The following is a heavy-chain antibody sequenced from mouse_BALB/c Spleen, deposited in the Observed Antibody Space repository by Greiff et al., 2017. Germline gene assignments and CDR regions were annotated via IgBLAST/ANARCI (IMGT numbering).Heavy chain of an antibody. CDR2: IDPENGDT. Sequence: EVQLQQSGAELVRSGASVKLSCTASGFNIKDYYMHWVKQRPEQGLEWIGWIDPENGDTEYAPKFQGKATMTADTSSNTAYLQLSSLTSEDTAVYYCNDGYGRDYYAMDYWGQGTSVTVSS. D-gene: IGHD2-14*01. CDR3: NDGYGRDYYAMDY. V-gene: IGHV14-4*02. CDR1: GFNIKDYY. J-gene: IGHJ4*01.